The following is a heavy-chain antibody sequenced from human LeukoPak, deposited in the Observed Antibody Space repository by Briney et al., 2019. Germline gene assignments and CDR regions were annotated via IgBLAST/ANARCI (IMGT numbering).Heavy chain of an antibody. V-gene: IGHV4-30-4*08. CDR2: IYHSGNT. CDR3: ARGGTRITIVGVVINDFDY. CDR1: GGSISSGDYY. J-gene: IGHJ4*02. Sequence: SETLSLTCTVSGGSISSGDYYWSWIRQPPGKGLEWIGYIYHSGNTYYNPSLRSRLTISVDTPRNQFSLKLRSVTAADTAVYYCARGGTRITIVGVVINDFDYWGQGTLVTVSS. D-gene: IGHD3-3*01.